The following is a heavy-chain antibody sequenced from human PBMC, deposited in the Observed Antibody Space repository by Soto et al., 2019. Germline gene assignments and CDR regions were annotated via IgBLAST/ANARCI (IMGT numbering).Heavy chain of an antibody. CDR1: GGSISSYY. CDR3: ARRWGAAVDY. Sequence: QVQLQESGPGLVKPSETLSLTCTVSGGSISSYYWSWIRQPPGKGLEWIGYIYYSGSTNYNPSLKSRVTISVDTSKNQFSLKLSCVTAADTAVYYCARRWGAAVDYWGQGTLVTVSS. CDR2: IYYSGST. J-gene: IGHJ4*02. D-gene: IGHD1-26*01. V-gene: IGHV4-59*08.